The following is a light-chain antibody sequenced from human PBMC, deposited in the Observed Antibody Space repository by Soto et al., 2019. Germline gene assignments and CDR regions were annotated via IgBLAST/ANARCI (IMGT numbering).Light chain of an antibody. CDR1: SSNIGAGYD. CDR2: DDN. V-gene: IGLV1-40*01. J-gene: IGLJ1*01. Sequence: QAVVTQPPSVSGAPGQRVTISCTGSSSNIGAGYDVHWYQQLPGTAPRLLIYDDNNRPSGVPDRFSGSKSGTSASLAITGIQPEDEADYYCQSYDSSLSGSIVFGTGTQLTVL. CDR3: QSYDSSLSGSIV.